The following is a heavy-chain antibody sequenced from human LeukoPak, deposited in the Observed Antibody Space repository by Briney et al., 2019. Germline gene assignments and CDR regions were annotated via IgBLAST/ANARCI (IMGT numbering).Heavy chain of an antibody. V-gene: IGHV3-7*01. D-gene: IGHD3-22*01. CDR1: GFTFSTYW. Sequence: PGGSLRLSCAASGFTFSTYWMGWLRQAPGKGLEWVANIKEDGSEKTYVDSVKGRFTISGDNVKNSLYLQMNSLRVEDTAVYYCATGSGRYSYFDYWGQGTLVTVSS. CDR2: IKEDGSEK. CDR3: ATGSGRYSYFDY. J-gene: IGHJ4*02.